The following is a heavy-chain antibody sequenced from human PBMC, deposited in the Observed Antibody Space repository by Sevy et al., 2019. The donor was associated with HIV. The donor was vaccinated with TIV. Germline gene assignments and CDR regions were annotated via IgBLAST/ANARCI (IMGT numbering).Heavy chain of an antibody. J-gene: IGHJ4*02. V-gene: IGHV3-49*04. Sequence: GGSLRLSCTASGFTFGDYAMNWVRQAPGKGLEWVGFIRSKAYGGTTEYAASVKGRFTISRDDSKSIAYLQMNSLKTEDTAVYYCTRALYYDFWSGYSPFDYWGQGTLVTVSS. CDR3: TRALYYDFWSGYSPFDY. CDR1: GFTFGDYA. D-gene: IGHD3-3*01. CDR2: IRSKAYGGTT.